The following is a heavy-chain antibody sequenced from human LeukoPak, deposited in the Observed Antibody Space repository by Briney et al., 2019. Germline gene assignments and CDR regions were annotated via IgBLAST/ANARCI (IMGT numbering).Heavy chain of an antibody. J-gene: IGHJ6*03. V-gene: IGHV5-51*01. Sequence: PGGSLRLSCAASGFTFTSYWIGWVRQMPGKGLEWMGIIYPGDSDTRYSPSFQGQVTISADKSISTAYLQWSSLKASDTAMYYCARHGGYSYLTDYYYYYMDVWGKGTTVTISS. CDR3: ARHGGYSYLTDYYYYYMDV. CDR2: IYPGDSDT. D-gene: IGHD5-18*01. CDR1: GFTFTSYW.